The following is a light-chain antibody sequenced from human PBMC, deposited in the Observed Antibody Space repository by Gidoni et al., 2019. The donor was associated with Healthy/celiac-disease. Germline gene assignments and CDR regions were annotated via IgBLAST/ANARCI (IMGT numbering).Light chain of an antibody. J-gene: IGKJ1*01. CDR2: DAS. V-gene: IGKV3-11*01. CDR1: QSVSSY. Sequence: ELVLTQSPATLSLSPGERATLSCRASQSVSSYLAWYQQKPGQAPRLLIYDASNRATGIPARFSGSGSGTDFTLTISSLEPEDCAVYYCQQRSNWPWTFGKGTKVEIK. CDR3: QQRSNWPWT.